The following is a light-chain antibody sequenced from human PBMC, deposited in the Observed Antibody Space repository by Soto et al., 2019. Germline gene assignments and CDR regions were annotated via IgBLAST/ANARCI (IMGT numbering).Light chain of an antibody. CDR3: SSFTTSDTYV. J-gene: IGLJ1*01. CDR2: DVS. V-gene: IGLV2-18*02. CDR1: SSDIGSYDR. Sequence: QSALTQPPSVSGSPGQSVAISCTGASSDIGSYDRVSWYHQPPGTAPKLIIYDVSNRPSGVPDRFSGAKSGNTASLTISGLQAEDEDDYYCSSFTTSDTYVFGTGTQLTVL.